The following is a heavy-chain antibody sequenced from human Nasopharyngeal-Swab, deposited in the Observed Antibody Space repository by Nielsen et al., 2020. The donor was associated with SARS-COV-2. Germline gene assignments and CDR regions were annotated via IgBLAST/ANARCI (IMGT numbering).Heavy chain of an antibody. CDR1: GGSISSYY. CDR2: IYYSGST. J-gene: IGHJ6*03. CDR3: ARSDGDYRGDYYYYYMDV. D-gene: IGHD4-17*01. V-gene: IGHV4-59*12. Sequence: SQTLSLTCAVSGGSISSYYWSWIRQPPGKGLEWIGYIYYSGSTNYNPSLKSRVTISVDTSKNQFSLKLSSVTAADTAVYYCARSDGDYRGDYYYYYMDVWGKGTTVTVSS.